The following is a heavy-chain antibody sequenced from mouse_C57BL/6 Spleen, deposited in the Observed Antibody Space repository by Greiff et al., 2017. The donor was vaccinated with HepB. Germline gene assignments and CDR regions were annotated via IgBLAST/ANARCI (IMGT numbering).Heavy chain of an antibody. CDR3: ARSDTTVVATGDY. CDR2: IYPGDGDT. V-gene: IGHV1-82*01. Sequence: QVQLKESGPELVKPGASVKISCKASGYAFSSSWMNWVKQRPGKGLEWIGRIYPGDGDTNYNGKFKGKATLTADKSSSTAYMQLSSLTSEDSAVYFCARSDTTVVATGDYWGQGTSVTVSS. CDR1: GYAFSSSW. J-gene: IGHJ4*01. D-gene: IGHD1-1*01.